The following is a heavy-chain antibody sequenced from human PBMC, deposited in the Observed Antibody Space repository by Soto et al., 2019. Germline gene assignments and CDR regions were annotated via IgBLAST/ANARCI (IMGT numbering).Heavy chain of an antibody. CDR2: ISLYNGNT. V-gene: IGHV1-18*04. CDR1: AFSFTSHG. CDR3: AMYHLELFRFDY. J-gene: IGHJ4*02. D-gene: IGHD2-2*01. Sequence: ASVKVSCKAYAFSFTSHGISWVRQAPGQGLEWMGWISLYNGNTNYAQQFQGRVTMTTDTSTRTAYMELRSLRSDDTAMYFCAMYHLELFRFDYWGQGTLVTVSS.